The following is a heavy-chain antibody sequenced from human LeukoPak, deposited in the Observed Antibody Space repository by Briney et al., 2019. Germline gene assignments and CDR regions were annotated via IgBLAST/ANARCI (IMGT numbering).Heavy chain of an antibody. CDR3: ARNYDSSGYYPYWFDP. CDR1: GFTFDDYG. V-gene: IGHV3-20*04. CDR2: INWYGGST. J-gene: IGHJ5*02. Sequence: GGSLRLSCAASGFTFDDYGMSWVRQAPGKGLEWVSGINWYGGSTGYADSVKGRFTISRDNAKNSLYLQMNSLRAEDTALYYCARNYDSSGYYPYWFDPWGQGTLVTVSS. D-gene: IGHD3-22*01.